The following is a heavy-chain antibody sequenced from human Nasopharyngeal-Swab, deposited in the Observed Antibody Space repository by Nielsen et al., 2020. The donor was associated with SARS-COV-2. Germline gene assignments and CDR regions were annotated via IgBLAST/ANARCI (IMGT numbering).Heavy chain of an antibody. J-gene: IGHJ4*02. CDR3: AKWNTSSCYPVFDS. CDR1: GFTFRSYA. D-gene: IGHD2-2*01. V-gene: IGHV3-23*01. Sequence: GGSLRLSCAASGFTFRSYAMSWVRQAPGKGLEWVSTICGNSDTTYYADSVKGRFSISRDNSKNTLYLQMNSLRAEDTAVYYCAKWNTSSCYPVFDSWGQGTLVTVSS. CDR2: ICGNSDTT.